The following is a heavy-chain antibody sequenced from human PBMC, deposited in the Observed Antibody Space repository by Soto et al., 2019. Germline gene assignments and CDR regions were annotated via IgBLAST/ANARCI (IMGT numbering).Heavy chain of an antibody. Sequence: EVQLVQSGAEVKKPGESLRISCKGSGYSFIDYWIGWVRQMPGKGLEWMGIIYPGDSDTKYSPSFQGQVTISADKSISTAYLQWSSLKAPDSALYYCARVLGATPESFDYWGQGTLVSVSS. CDR1: GYSFIDYW. CDR2: IYPGDSDT. CDR3: ARVLGATPESFDY. V-gene: IGHV5-51*01. D-gene: IGHD1-26*01. J-gene: IGHJ4*02.